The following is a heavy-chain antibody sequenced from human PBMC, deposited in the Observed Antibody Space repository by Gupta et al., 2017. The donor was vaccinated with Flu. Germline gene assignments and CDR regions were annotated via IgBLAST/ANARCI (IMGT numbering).Heavy chain of an antibody. CDR2: ISNDGSNK. V-gene: IGHV3-30*18. J-gene: IGHJ4*02. CDR3: AKDSLPRSCTNGICPMGTYYFEY. CDR1: GFTFSGYG. Sequence: QVQLVESGGGVVQPGRSLRLSCAASGFTFSGYGMHWVRQAPGKGLEWVAVISNDGSNKNYADSVKGRFTISRDNSKNTLYLQMNSLRAEDTAVYYCAKDSLPRSCTNGICPMGTYYFEYWGQGTLVTVSS. D-gene: IGHD2-8*01.